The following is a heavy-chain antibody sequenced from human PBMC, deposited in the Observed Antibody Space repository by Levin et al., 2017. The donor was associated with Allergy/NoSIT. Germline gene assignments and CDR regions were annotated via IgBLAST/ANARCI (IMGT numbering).Heavy chain of an antibody. CDR1: GFTFSSFA. CDR3: ARASGSGGYYPAFDP. Sequence: GGSLRLSCATSGFTFSSFAMNWVRQAPGKGLEWVTFMSYDGNKYYADSVKGRFTISRDNSKDTLYLQMNSLTPEDTGIYYCARASGSGGYYPAFDPWGQGTLVTVSS. V-gene: IGHV3-30-3*01. D-gene: IGHD3-10*01. CDR2: MSYDGNK. J-gene: IGHJ5*02.